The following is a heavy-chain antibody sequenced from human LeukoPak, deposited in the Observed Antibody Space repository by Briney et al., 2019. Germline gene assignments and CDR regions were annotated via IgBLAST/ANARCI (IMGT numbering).Heavy chain of an antibody. CDR1: GYSISSGYY. Sequence: SETLSLTCTVSGYSISSGYYWGWIRQPPGKGLEWIGSIYHSGSTYYNPSLKSRVTISVDTSKNQFSLKLSSVTAADTAVYYCAGGGGLTTVTPLAVDYWGQGTLVTVSP. D-gene: IGHD4-17*01. CDR2: IYHSGST. V-gene: IGHV4-38-2*02. CDR3: AGGGGLTTVTPLAVDY. J-gene: IGHJ4*02.